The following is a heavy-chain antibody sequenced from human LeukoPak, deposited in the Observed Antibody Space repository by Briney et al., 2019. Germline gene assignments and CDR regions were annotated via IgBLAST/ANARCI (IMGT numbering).Heavy chain of an antibody. CDR1: GFTFSSYA. CDR3: AQAADVLLWFGELLTYDGMDV. J-gene: IGHJ6*02. V-gene: IGHV3-23*01. Sequence: GGSLRLSCAASGFTFSSYAMSWVRQAPGKGLEWVSAISGSGGSTYYADSVKGRFTISRDNSKNTLYLQMNSLRAEDTAVYYCAQAADVLLWFGELLTYDGMDVWGQGTTVTVSS. CDR2: ISGSGGST. D-gene: IGHD3-10*01.